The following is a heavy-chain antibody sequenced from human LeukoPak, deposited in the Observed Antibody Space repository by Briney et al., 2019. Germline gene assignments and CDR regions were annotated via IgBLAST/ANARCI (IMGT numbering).Heavy chain of an antibody. CDR3: AKGRGATSTTLYYFDY. V-gene: IGHV3-33*06. Sequence: PGGSLRLSCAASGFTLSSYGMHWIRQAPGKGLEWVAVIWYDGSNKYYADSVKGRFTISRDNSKNTLYLQMNSLRAEDTAVYYCAKGRGATSTTLYYFDYWGQGTLVTVSS. CDR2: IWYDGSNK. CDR1: GFTLSSYG. D-gene: IGHD1-26*01. J-gene: IGHJ4*02.